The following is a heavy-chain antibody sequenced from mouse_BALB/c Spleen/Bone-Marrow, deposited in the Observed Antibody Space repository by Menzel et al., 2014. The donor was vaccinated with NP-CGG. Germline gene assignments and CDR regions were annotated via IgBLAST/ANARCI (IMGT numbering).Heavy chain of an antibody. CDR1: GYTFTNYW. V-gene: IGHV1-63*02. CDR2: IYPGGGYT. Sequence: QVQLKQSGAELVRPGTSVKISCKASGYTFTNYWLGWVKQRPGHGLEWIGDIYPGGGYTDYNKKFKGKATLTADTSSSAAYMQLSSLTSEDSAVYFCARDMITTRAMDYWGQGTSVTVSS. CDR3: ARDMITTRAMDY. J-gene: IGHJ4*01. D-gene: IGHD2-4*01.